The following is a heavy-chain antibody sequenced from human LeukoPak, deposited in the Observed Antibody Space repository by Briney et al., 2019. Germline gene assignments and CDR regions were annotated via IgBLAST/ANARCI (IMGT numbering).Heavy chain of an antibody. J-gene: IGHJ4*02. Sequence: GESLKISCRGSGYSFISYWIGWVRQIPGKGLGWMGSIYPDDSDTTYSPSFQGQVTISVDKSISTAYLQWSSLKASDTAMYYCARPYYYDSSAYYYYFDYWGQGTLVTVSS. CDR2: IYPDDSDT. D-gene: IGHD3-22*01. V-gene: IGHV5-51*01. CDR3: ARPYYYDSSAYYYYFDY. CDR1: GYSFISYW.